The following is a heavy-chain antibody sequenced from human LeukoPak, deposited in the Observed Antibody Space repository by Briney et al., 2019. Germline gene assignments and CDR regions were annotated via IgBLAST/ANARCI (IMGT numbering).Heavy chain of an antibody. CDR2: VDHTGST. CDR1: DDSITMYY. V-gene: IGHV4-59*01. CDR3: ARGHRLWFGGVNYYMDV. J-gene: IGHJ6*03. Sequence: SETLSLTCSVSDDSITMYYWTWIRQPPGKGLEWIGYVDHTGSTNFNPSLNGRVSISRDTTKNLFSLRLRSVTAADTAVYYCARGHRLWFGGVNYYMDVWGKGTTVTISS. D-gene: IGHD3-16*01.